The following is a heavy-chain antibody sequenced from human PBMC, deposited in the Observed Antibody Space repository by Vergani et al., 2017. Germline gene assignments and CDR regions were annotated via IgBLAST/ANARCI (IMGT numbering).Heavy chain of an antibody. J-gene: IGHJ5*02. Sequence: QLQLQESGPGLVKPSETLSLTCTVSGGSISSSSYYWGWLRQPPGKGLEWIGSIYYSGSTYYNPTLKSRVTLSLDTSKNQFSLKLSSVTAADSAVYYCARDAAPFGYGDYWFYPWGQGTLVTVSS. V-gene: IGHV4-39*07. CDR3: ARDAAPFGYGDYWFYP. CDR1: GGSISSSSYY. D-gene: IGHD4-17*01. CDR2: IYYSGST.